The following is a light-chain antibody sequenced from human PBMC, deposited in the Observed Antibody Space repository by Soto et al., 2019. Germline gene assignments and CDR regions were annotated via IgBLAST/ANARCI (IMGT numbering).Light chain of an antibody. CDR1: SSDVGGYNY. V-gene: IGLV2-14*01. CDR3: SSYSSSSTHVV. CDR2: DVS. J-gene: IGLJ2*01. Sequence: QSALTQPASVSGSPGQSITISCTGTSSDVGGYNYVSWYQQHPGKAPKLIIYDVSNRPSGVSYRFSASKSGSTASLTISGLQAEYEADYYCSSYSSSSTHVVFGGGTKLTVL.